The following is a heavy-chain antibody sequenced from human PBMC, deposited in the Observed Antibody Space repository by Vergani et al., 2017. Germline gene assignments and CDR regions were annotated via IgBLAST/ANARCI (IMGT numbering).Heavy chain of an antibody. D-gene: IGHD4-17*01. V-gene: IGHV3-21*01. Sequence: EVQLVESGGGLVKPGGSLRLSCAASGFTFSSYSMNWVRQAPGKGLEWVSSISSSSNYIYYADSVKGRFTISRDNAKNSLYLQMNSLRAEDTAVYYCARGRGVTSGSWGQGTLVTVSS. J-gene: IGHJ5*02. CDR3: ARGRGVTSGS. CDR2: ISSSSNYI. CDR1: GFTFSSYS.